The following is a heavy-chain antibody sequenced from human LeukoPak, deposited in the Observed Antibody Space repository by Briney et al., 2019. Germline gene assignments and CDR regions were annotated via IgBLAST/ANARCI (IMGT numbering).Heavy chain of an antibody. CDR3: ARDGGLQSHFDF. J-gene: IGHJ4*02. V-gene: IGHV4-59*01. CDR2: IYYNENS. CDR1: GDSSTDYY. D-gene: IGHD3-16*01. Sequence: PSETLSLTCNVIGDSSTDYYWNWIRQPPGKGLEWIGYIYYNENSNYSPSLKGRVTLSVDTSRNQFSLHLASVTAADTAMYYCARDGGLQSHFDFWGQGILVTVAS.